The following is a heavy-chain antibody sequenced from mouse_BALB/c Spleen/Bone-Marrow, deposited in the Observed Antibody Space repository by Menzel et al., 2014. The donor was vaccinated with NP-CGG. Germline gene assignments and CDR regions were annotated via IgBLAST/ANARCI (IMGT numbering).Heavy chain of an antibody. V-gene: IGHV1-54*01. D-gene: IGHD2-1*01. CDR2: INPGSGGT. CDR3: ARSRGNLYAMDY. J-gene: IGHJ4*01. Sequence: VQLQQSGAELVRPGTSVKVSCKASGYALTNYLIEWVKQRPGQGLEWIGVINPGSGGTNYNEKFKSKATLTADKSSSTAYMQLSSLTSDDSAVYFCARSRGNLYAMDYWGQGTSVTVSS. CDR1: GYALTNYL.